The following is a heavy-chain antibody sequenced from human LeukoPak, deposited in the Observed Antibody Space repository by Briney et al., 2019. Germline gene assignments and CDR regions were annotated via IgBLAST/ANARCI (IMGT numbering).Heavy chain of an antibody. CDR2: INHSGST. V-gene: IGHV4-34*01. CDR1: GGSFSGYY. Sequence: SSETLSLTCAVYGGSFSGYYWSWIRQPPGKGLEWIGEINHSGSTNYNPSLKSRVTISVDTSKNQFSLKLSSVIAADTAVYYCARGRWLRLAYYYGMDVWGKGTTVTVSS. CDR3: ARGRWLRLAYYYGMDV. J-gene: IGHJ6*04. D-gene: IGHD5-12*01.